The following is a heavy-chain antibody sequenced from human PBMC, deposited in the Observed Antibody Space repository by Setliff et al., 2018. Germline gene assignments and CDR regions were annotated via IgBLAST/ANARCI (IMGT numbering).Heavy chain of an antibody. CDR2: IYHNGNS. D-gene: IGHD4-17*01. J-gene: IGHJ4*02. CDR1: GYPISSGYY. V-gene: IGHV4-38-2*01. CDR3: ARQIDYGDFQYFDY. Sequence: PSETLSLTCSVSGYPISSGYYWGWIRQPPGKGLEWIGSIYHNGNSYYNPSLKSRVTISVDTSKNQLSLKLNSVTAADTAVYYCARQIDYGDFQYFDYWGQGTLVTVSS.